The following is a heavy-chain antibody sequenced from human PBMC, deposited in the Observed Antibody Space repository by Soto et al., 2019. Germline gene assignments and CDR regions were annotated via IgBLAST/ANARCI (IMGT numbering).Heavy chain of an antibody. V-gene: IGHV4-31*03. CDR1: GGSVSSGGFY. Sequence: QVQLQESGPGLVKPSQTLSLTCTVSGGSVSSGGFYWSWIRRHPGKGLEWIGYIFHSGNTYYNPSLKSRATMSEDTSKNQFSLKLTSVTAADTAVYYCAGGTSSGVYHSWGQGTQVIVSS. J-gene: IGHJ4*02. D-gene: IGHD3-22*01. CDR2: IFHSGNT. CDR3: AGGTSSGVYHS.